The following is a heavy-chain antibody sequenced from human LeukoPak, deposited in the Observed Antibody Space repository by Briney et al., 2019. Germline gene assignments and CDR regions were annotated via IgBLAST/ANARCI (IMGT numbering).Heavy chain of an antibody. CDR2: ISSSSSCI. CDR1: GFTLSSYS. J-gene: IGHJ3*02. V-gene: IGHV3-21*01. Sequence: GGSLRLSCAASGFTLSSYSMNWVRQAPGKGLEWVSSISSSSSCIYYADSVKGRFTISRDNAKNSLYLQMNSLRAEDTAVYYCARALLGAFDIWGQGTMVTVSS. CDR3: ARALLGAFDI. D-gene: IGHD1-26*01.